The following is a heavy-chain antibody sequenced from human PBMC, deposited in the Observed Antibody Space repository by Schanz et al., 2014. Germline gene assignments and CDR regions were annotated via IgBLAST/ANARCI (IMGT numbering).Heavy chain of an antibody. J-gene: IGHJ4*02. V-gene: IGHV1-18*04. Sequence: QVQLVQSGGEVKKPGASVKVSCKASGYTFRHYGISWLRQAPGQGLEWMGYISGYNGNTNYAPKVQDRVTMTTDTSTSTAYMELRSLRSDATAVYYCARGWGYDALTGYVFWGQGTLVTVSS. CDR2: ISGYNGNT. CDR3: ARGWGYDALTGYVF. CDR1: GYTFRHYG. D-gene: IGHD3-9*01.